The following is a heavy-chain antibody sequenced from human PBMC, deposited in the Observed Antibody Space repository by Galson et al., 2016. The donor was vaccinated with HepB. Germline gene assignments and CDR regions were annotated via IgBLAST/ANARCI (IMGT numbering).Heavy chain of an antibody. J-gene: IGHJ4*02. Sequence: SETLSLTCAVYGGSFSDYYWTWIRQPPGKGLEWIAEVTHTGSTNYSPSLKGRVSMSMDTSKNQFSLRLNSVTAADTAVYYCARYSSTANYFDYWGQGTLVTVSS. CDR3: ARYSSTANYFDY. D-gene: IGHD6-19*01. CDR1: GGSFSDYY. V-gene: IGHV4-34*01. CDR2: VTHTGST.